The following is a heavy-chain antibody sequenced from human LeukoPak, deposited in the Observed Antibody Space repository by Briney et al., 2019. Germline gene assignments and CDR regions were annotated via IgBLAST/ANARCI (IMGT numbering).Heavy chain of an antibody. CDR3: ARGAWATRLGS. V-gene: IGHV4-34*01. CDR1: GESLNSYY. D-gene: IGHD2-15*01. Sequence: SETLSLTCAVYGESLNSYYWSWVRQPPGGGLEGIGEIYESGTTEYNPSLKSRVTISMVPSKQQFSLSLSSVTAADTAVYYCARGAWATRLGSWGLGTPVIVSS. CDR2: IYESGTT. J-gene: IGHJ4*02.